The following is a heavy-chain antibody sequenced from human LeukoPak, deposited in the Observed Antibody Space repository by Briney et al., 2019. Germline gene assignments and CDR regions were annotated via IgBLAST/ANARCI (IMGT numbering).Heavy chain of an antibody. CDR3: ARSSMWEYWLDP. D-gene: IGHD6-13*01. CDR1: GDSIRTGGDY. Sequence: PSETLSLTCTVSGDSIRTGGDYWSWIRQHPGKGLEWIGYIYYSGSTYYNPTLKSRVTISLETSKNQFSLKLTSVAAADTAVYYCARSSMWEYWLDPWGQGTLVTVSS. CDR2: IYYSGST. V-gene: IGHV4-31*03. J-gene: IGHJ5*02.